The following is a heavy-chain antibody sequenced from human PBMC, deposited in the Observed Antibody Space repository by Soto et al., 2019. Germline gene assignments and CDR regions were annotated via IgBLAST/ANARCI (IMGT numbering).Heavy chain of an antibody. CDR3: ARGLVDYCSSTSCYRRRDYYYYMDV. D-gene: IGHD2-2*02. CDR1: GYTFTSYD. CDR2: MNPNSGNT. J-gene: IGHJ6*03. V-gene: IGHV1-8*01. Sequence: ASVKVSCKASGYTFTSYDINWVRQATGQGLEWMGWMNPNSGNTGYAQKFQGRVTMTRNTSISTAYMELSSLRSEDTAVYYCARGLVDYCSSTSCYRRRDYYYYMDVWGKGTTVTVSS.